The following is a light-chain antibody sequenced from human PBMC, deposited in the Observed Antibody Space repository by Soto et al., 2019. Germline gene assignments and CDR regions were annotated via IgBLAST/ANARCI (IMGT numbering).Light chain of an antibody. Sequence: EIVMTQSPATLSVSPGERATLSCRASQSVSSNLAWYQQKPGQAPRLLIYGASTRATGIPARFSGSGSGTESAPTISSLQSEDFAIYYCQQYDKWYTFGQGTKLEIK. V-gene: IGKV3-15*01. CDR1: QSVSSN. J-gene: IGKJ2*01. CDR2: GAS. CDR3: QQYDKWYT.